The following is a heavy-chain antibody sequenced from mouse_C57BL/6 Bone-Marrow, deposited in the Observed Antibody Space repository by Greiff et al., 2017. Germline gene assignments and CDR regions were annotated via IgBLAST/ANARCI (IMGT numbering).Heavy chain of an antibody. Sequence: VQLQQSGPGLVAPSQSLSITCTVSGFSLTSYGVHWVRQPPGKGLEWLVVIWSDGSTTYNSALKSRLSISKDNSKSQVFLKMNSLQTDDTAMYYCARGYYLNYYAMDYWGQGTSVTVSS. CDR2: IWSDGST. V-gene: IGHV2-6*03. CDR1: GFSLTSYG. J-gene: IGHJ4*01. CDR3: ARGYYLNYYAMDY. D-gene: IGHD2-3*01.